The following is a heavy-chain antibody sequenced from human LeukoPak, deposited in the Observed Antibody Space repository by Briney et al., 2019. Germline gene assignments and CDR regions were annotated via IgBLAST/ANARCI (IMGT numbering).Heavy chain of an antibody. V-gene: IGHV3-53*01. Sequence: GGSLRLSCAASGLTFSSYSMNWVRQAPGKGLEWLSVIYSDGSTYYADSVKGRFTISRDNSKNTLYLQMNSLRAEDTAVYYCARIPIVLITSGGYWGQGTLVTVSS. J-gene: IGHJ4*02. CDR2: IYSDGST. CDR1: GLTFSSYS. D-gene: IGHD3-22*01. CDR3: ARIPIVLITSGGY.